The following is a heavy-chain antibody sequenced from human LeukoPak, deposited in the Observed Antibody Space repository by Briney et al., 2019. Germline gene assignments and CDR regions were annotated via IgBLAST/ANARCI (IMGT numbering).Heavy chain of an antibody. CDR1: GYTFTSYD. V-gene: IGHV1-8*01. D-gene: IGHD3/OR15-3a*01. CDR3: ARGGGYPMIFGVVIIQDYYYYGMDV. CDR2: MNPNSGNT. Sequence: ASVKVSCKASGYTFTSYDINWVRQATGQGLEWMGWMNPNSGNTGYAQKFQGRVTMTKNTSKSTAYMELSSLRSEDTAVYYCARGGGYPMIFGVVIIQDYYYYGMDVWGQGTTVTVSS. J-gene: IGHJ6*02.